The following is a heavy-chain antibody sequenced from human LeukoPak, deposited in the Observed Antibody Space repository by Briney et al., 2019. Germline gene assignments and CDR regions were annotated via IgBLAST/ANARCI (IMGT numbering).Heavy chain of an antibody. Sequence: GGSLTLSCAASGLTFDDSAMHWVRQAPAKGLEWVSGISWNTASIAYADSVEGRFTISRDNAKNSLYLQMNSLRAEDTAFYYCAKSPYYYDSSGYYLNWYFDLWGRGTLVTVSS. CDR1: GLTFDDSA. CDR2: ISWNTASI. D-gene: IGHD3-22*01. J-gene: IGHJ2*01. V-gene: IGHV3-9*01. CDR3: AKSPYYYDSSGYYLNWYFDL.